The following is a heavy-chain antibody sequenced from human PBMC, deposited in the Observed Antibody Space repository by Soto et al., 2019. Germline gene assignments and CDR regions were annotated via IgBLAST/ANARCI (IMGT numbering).Heavy chain of an antibody. CDR1: GGSISSGDYY. CDR3: ARVLNYYGSGMSLDY. V-gene: IGHV4-30-4*01. J-gene: IGHJ4*02. CDR2: IYYSGST. D-gene: IGHD3-10*01. Sequence: SETLSLTCTVSGGSISSGDYYWSWIRQPPGKGLEWIGYIYYSGSTYYNPSLKSRVTISVDTSKNQFSLKLSSVTAADTAVYYCARVLNYYGSGMSLDYWGQGTLVTVSS.